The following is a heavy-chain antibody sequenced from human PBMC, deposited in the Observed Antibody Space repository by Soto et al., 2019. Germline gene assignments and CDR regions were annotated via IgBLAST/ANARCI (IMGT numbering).Heavy chain of an antibody. CDR2: IIPLSGTP. V-gene: IGHV1-69*06. J-gene: IGHJ5*02. CDR3: TRGIQLWS. D-gene: IGHD5-18*01. CDR1: GGTFSNYA. Sequence: QVQLVQSGAEVKKPGSSVTVSCKASGGTFSNYALTWVRQAPGQGLEWMGGIIPLSGTPNYAQKFQGRVTITADKSTTTVYIELSGLRSEDTAVYYCTRGIQLWSWGQGTLVTVSS.